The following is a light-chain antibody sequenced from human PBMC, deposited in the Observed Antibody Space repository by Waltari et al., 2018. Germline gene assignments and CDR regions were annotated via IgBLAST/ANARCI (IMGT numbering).Light chain of an antibody. CDR2: KES. CDR1: QSISSW. CDR3: QQYNSYWT. V-gene: IGKV1-5*03. Sequence: DIQMTQSPSTLSASVGDRVTITCRASQSISSWLAWYQQKPGKAPKLLIYKESSLESGVPSRFRRRGSGTEFTLTISSLQPDYFATYYCQQYNSYWTFGQGTKVEIK. J-gene: IGKJ1*01.